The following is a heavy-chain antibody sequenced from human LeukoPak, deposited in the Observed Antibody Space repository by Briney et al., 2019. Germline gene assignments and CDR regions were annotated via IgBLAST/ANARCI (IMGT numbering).Heavy chain of an antibody. D-gene: IGHD3-22*01. J-gene: IGHJ4*02. CDR2: ISSSSSYI. V-gene: IGHV3-21*01. CDR1: GFPFSSYS. Sequence: GSLRLSCAASGFPFSSYSMSWVRQAPGEGLEWVSSISSSSSYIYYADSMKGRFTISRDNAKNSLYLQMNSLRAEDTAVYYCASISQNSGYYYDYWGQGTLVTVSS. CDR3: ASISQNSGYYYDY.